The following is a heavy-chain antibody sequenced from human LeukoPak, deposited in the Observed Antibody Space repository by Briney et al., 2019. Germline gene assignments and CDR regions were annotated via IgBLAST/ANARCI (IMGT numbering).Heavy chain of an antibody. D-gene: IGHD4-17*01. Sequence: ASVKVSCKASGGTFSSYAISWVRQAPGQGLEWMGGIIPIFGTANYAQKFQGRVTITTDESTSTAYMELSSLRSEDTAVYYCAQTTAMDDYGDYGPLDYWGQGTLVTVSS. CDR3: AQTTAMDDYGDYGPLDY. V-gene: IGHV1-69*05. J-gene: IGHJ4*02. CDR2: IIPIFGTA. CDR1: GGTFSSYA.